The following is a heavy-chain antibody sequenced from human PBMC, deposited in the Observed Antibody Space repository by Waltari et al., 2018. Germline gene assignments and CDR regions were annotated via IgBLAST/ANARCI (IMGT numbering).Heavy chain of an antibody. CDR2: IYSGGST. D-gene: IGHD4-17*01. CDR1: GFTVSSNY. V-gene: IGHV3-53*01. CDR3: ARIPYGDFYYFDY. Sequence: EVQLVESGGGLIQPGGYLRLSCAASGFTVSSNYMSWVRQAPGKGLEWVSVIYSGGSTYYSPSLRSRVTFSVDTSKNQFSLRLSSVTAADTAVYYCARIPYGDFYYFDYWGQGTLVTVSS. J-gene: IGHJ4*02.